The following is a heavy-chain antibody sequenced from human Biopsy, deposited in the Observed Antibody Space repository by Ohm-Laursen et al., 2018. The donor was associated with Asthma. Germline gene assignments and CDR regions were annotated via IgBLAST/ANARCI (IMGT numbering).Heavy chain of an antibody. V-gene: IGHV3-53*01. Sequence: SLRLSCSASGFTVSRDHMFWVRQAPGKGLEWVSVIYSGRTSHTADSVRGRFTISRDFSKNTLHLQMHSLRVEDTAVYYCAGGDSSGWSHYYFDYWGQGTLVTVSS. CDR3: AGGDSSGWSHYYFDY. D-gene: IGHD6-19*01. J-gene: IGHJ4*02. CDR1: GFTVSRDH. CDR2: IYSGRTS.